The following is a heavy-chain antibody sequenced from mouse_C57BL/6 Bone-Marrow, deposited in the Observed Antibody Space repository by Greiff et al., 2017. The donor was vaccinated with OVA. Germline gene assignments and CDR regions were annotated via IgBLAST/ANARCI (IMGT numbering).Heavy chain of an antibody. Sequence: QVQLQQPGAELVMPGASVKLSCKASGYTFTSYWMHWVKQRPGQGLEWIGEIDPSGSYTNYNQKFKGKSTLTVDKSSGTAYMQLSSLTSEDAAVYYCAREGYYSNFYFDYWGQGTTLTVSS. CDR3: AREGYYSNFYFDY. CDR1: GYTFTSYW. V-gene: IGHV1-69*01. D-gene: IGHD2-5*01. CDR2: IDPSGSYT. J-gene: IGHJ2*01.